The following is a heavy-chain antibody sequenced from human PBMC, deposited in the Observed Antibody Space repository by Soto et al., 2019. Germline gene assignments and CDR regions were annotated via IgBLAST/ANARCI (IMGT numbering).Heavy chain of an antibody. CDR1: GFTFSVYA. D-gene: IGHD3-10*01. J-gene: IGHJ4*02. CDR3: AKALYGGFTY. CDR2: ISGSCDST. V-gene: IGHV3-23*01. Sequence: EVRLLESGGGLVQPGGSLRLSCAASGFTFSVYAMSWVRQAPGKGLEWVSGISGSCDSTHYADSVKGRYTVSRDNPKSMLYLQTNSLRAEDTAIFYYAKALYGGFTYWGQGTRVSVSS.